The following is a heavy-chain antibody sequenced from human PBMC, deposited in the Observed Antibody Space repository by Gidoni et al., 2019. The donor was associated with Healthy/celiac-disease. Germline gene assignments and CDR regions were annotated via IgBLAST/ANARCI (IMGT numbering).Heavy chain of an antibody. CDR3: ASGFYFPRFDY. J-gene: IGHJ4*02. D-gene: IGHD3-3*01. CDR1: GFTVSSNY. V-gene: IGHV3-53*04. CDR2: IDSGGST. Sequence: EVQLVESGGGLVQPGGSLRLSCAASGFTVSSNYMSWVREAPGKGLEWVSVIDSGGSTYYADSVKGRFTISRHNSKNTLYLQMNSLRAEDTAVYYCASGFYFPRFDYWGQGTLVTVSS.